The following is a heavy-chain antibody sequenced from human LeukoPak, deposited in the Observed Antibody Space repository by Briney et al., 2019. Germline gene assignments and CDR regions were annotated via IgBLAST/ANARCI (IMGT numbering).Heavy chain of an antibody. V-gene: IGHV5-51*01. Sequence: ASLTLSCKGSGYSFTSYWIGWVRQMPGKGLEWMGIIYPGDSDTRYSPSFQGQVTISADKSISTAYLQWSSLKASDTAPYYCARHLGVPYSSRSDYWGQGTLVTDSS. D-gene: IGHD6-13*01. J-gene: IGHJ4*02. CDR2: IYPGDSDT. CDR1: GYSFTSYW. CDR3: ARHLGVPYSSRSDY.